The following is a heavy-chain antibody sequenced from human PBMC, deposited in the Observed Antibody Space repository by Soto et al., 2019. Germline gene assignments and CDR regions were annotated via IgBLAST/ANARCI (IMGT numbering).Heavy chain of an antibody. D-gene: IGHD1-26*01. CDR2: IYHIGNT. V-gene: IGHV4-30-2*01. CDR3: ARYSGTYLDS. CDR1: GVSIDSGGYS. Sequence: QVQLQESGSGLVKPSQTLSLTCAVSGVSIDSGGYSWSWIRQPPGKGLEWIGDIYHIGNTCYNRSLQSRVTTSVGKCKSQISVRLSSMTAPGTAVYYFARYSGTYLDSWGQGRLVTDTS. J-gene: IGHJ4*02.